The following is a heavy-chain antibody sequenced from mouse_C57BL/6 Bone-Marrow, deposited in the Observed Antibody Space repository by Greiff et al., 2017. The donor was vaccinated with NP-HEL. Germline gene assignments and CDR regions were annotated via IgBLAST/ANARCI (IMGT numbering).Heavy chain of an antibody. CDR2: INPNNGGT. D-gene: IGHD2-4*01. J-gene: IGHJ4*01. CDR1: GYTFTDYY. Sequence: VQLQQSGPELVKPGASVKISCKASGYTFTDYYMNWVKQSHGKSLEWIGDINPNNGGTSYNQKFKGKATLTVDTSSSTAYMELRSLTSEDSAVYYCARANYYDYDGAMDFWGQGTSVTVSS. CDR3: ARANYYDYDGAMDF. V-gene: IGHV1-26*01.